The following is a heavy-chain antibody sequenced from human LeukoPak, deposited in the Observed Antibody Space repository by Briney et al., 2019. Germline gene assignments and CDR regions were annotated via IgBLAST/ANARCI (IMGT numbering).Heavy chain of an antibody. Sequence: GGSLRLSCAASGFTVSSIAMTCVPQAPGKGLEWVSTIRSNGDTAYNADSVKGRFTISRDNSKKTLYLQMNSLRVEDTAIYYCAKGQELDDGVFDSWGEGTLVTVSS. CDR3: AKGQELDDGVFDS. CDR2: IRSNGDTA. CDR1: GFTVSSIA. V-gene: IGHV3-23*01. J-gene: IGHJ4*02. D-gene: IGHD1-1*01.